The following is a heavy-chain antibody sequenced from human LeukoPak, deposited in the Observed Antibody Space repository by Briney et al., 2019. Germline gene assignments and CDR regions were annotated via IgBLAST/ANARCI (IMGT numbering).Heavy chain of an antibody. V-gene: IGHV3-21*01. Sequence: GGSLRLSCVGSGFTFSSYWMNWVRQAPGKGLEWVSSISSSSSYIYYADSVKGQFTISRDNAKNSLYLQMNSLRAEDTAVYYCARESRGSGWYFSYFDYWGQGTLVTVSS. CDR3: ARESRGSGWYFSYFDY. CDR2: ISSSSSYI. J-gene: IGHJ4*02. CDR1: GFTFSSYW. D-gene: IGHD6-13*01.